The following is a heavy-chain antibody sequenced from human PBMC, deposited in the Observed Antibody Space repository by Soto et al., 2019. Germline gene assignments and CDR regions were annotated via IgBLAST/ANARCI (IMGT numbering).Heavy chain of an antibody. V-gene: IGHV3-73*02. Sequence: EVQLVESGGGLVQPGGSLKLSCAASGFTFSGSAMHWVRQASGKGLEWVGRISSKVNSYATEYAASVRGRFTISRDDSKNTAYLQMNSLKTEDTAVYYCSDSYGYGFWGQGTLVTVSS. CDR2: ISSKVNSYAT. D-gene: IGHD5-18*01. CDR3: SDSYGYGF. CDR1: GFTFSGSA. J-gene: IGHJ1*01.